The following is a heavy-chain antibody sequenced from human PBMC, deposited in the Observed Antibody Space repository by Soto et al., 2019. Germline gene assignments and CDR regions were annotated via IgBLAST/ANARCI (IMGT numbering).Heavy chain of an antibody. CDR2: INHSGST. D-gene: IGHD3-10*01. CDR3: ARGSLYGSGSYTTWAGGPKYYFDY. CDR1: GGSFSGYY. Sequence: QVQLQQWGAGLLKPSETLSLTCAVYGGSFSGYYWSWIRQPPGKGLEWIGEINHSGSTNYNPSLKSRVTISVATSKNQFSLKLSSVTAADTAVYYCARGSLYGSGSYTTWAGGPKYYFDYWGQGTLVTVSS. J-gene: IGHJ4*02. V-gene: IGHV4-34*01.